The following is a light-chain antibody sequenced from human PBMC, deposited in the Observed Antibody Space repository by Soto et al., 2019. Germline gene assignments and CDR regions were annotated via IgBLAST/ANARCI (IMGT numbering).Light chain of an antibody. CDR2: DAS. CDR3: QQYDNLPLT. Sequence: NRMTQSPSTLSATIGDRVTITCRASQSISSWLVWNQQKPGKAPKLLIYDASNLETGVPSRFSGSGSGTDFTFTISSLQPEDIATYYCQQYDNLPLTFGGGTKVDI. V-gene: IGKV1-33*01. CDR1: QSISSW. J-gene: IGKJ4*01.